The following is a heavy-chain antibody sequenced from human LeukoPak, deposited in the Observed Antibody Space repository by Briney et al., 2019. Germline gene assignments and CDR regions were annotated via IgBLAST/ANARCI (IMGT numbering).Heavy chain of an antibody. V-gene: IGHV1-2*02. D-gene: IGHD3-3*01. CDR1: GYTFTGYY. Sequence: ASVKVSCKASGYTFTGYYMHWVRQAPGQGLEWMGWINPNSGGTNYAQKFQGRVTMTRDTSISTAYMELSRLRPDDTAVYYCARGSQRITIFGVVITIGMDVWGQGTTVTVSS. J-gene: IGHJ6*02. CDR3: ARGSQRITIFGVVITIGMDV. CDR2: INPNSGGT.